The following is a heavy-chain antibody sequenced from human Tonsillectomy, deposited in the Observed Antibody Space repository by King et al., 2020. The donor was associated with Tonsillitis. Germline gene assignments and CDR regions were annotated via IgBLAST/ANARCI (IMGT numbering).Heavy chain of an antibody. CDR3: ARDSGLELLDFDY. J-gene: IGHJ4*02. V-gene: IGHV3-48*02. Sequence: VQLVESGGGLVQPGGTLRLSCAASGFTFRSYSMNWVRQAPGKGLEWVSYISSSSSTIYYADSVKGRFTIFRDNAKKSLYLQMNSLRDEDTAVYYCARDSGLELLDFDYWGQGTRVTVSS. D-gene: IGHD1-26*01. CDR1: GFTFRSYS. CDR2: ISSSSSTI.